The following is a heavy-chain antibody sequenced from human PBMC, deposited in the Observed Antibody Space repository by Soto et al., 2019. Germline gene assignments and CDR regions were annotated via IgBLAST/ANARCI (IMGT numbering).Heavy chain of an antibody. Sequence: ASVKVSCKASGGTFSSYTISWVRQAPGQGLEWMGRIIPILGIANYAQKFQGRVTITADKSTSTAYMELSSLRSEDTAVYYCARGGQEGVTGTPSDYWGQGTLVTVSS. D-gene: IGHD1-20*01. J-gene: IGHJ4*02. CDR2: IIPILGIA. CDR1: GGTFSSYT. V-gene: IGHV1-69*02. CDR3: ARGGQEGVTGTPSDY.